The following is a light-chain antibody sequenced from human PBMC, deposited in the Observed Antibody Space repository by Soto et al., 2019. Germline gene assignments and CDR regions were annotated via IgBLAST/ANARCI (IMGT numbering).Light chain of an antibody. CDR2: GAS. V-gene: IGKV3-20*01. CDR3: QQYGSSPLT. CDR1: QSASSSY. J-gene: IGKJ4*01. Sequence: EISSTQALGTLALSPGEGATLSCGACQSASSSYLAWYQQKPGLAPRLLIYGASSRATGIPDRFSGSGSGTDFTLTISRLEPEDFAVYYCQQYGSSPLTFGGGTKVDI.